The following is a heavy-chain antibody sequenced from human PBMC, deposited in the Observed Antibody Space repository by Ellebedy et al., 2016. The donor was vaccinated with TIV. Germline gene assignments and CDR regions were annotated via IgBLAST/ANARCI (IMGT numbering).Heavy chain of an antibody. Sequence: KVSCKGSGYSFTSYWIVWVRQMPGKGLEWMGIIYPGDSDTRYSPSFQGQVTISADKSISTAYLQWSSLKASDTAMYYCARTIAAAGMGYYGMDVWGQGTTVTVSS. D-gene: IGHD6-13*01. J-gene: IGHJ6*02. CDR1: GYSFTSYW. V-gene: IGHV5-51*01. CDR3: ARTIAAAGMGYYGMDV. CDR2: IYPGDSDT.